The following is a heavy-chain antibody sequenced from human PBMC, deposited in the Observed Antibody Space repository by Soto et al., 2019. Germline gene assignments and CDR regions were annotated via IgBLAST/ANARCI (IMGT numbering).Heavy chain of an antibody. D-gene: IGHD1-26*01. CDR2: IYHSGST. Sequence: PSETLSLTCAVSGGSISSGGYSWSWIRQPPGKGLEWIGYIYHSGSTYYNPSLKSRVTISVDRSKNQFSLKLSSVTAADTAVYYRARGLNSGSYYGDYFDYWGQGTLVTVSS. J-gene: IGHJ4*02. CDR3: ARGLNSGSYYGDYFDY. CDR1: GGSISSGGYS. V-gene: IGHV4-30-2*01.